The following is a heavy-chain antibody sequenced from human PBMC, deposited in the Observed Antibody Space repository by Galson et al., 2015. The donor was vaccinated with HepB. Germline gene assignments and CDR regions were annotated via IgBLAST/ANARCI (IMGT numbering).Heavy chain of an antibody. V-gene: IGHV1-3*01. Sequence: SCKASGYSFTSYAMHWVRQAPGQTLEWVGWINVANGDTRYSQKFQDRVTITRDTSASTAYMGMSSLRPEDTAFYYCAREGGRVGASLGEDYWGQGTLVTVSS. CDR2: INVANGDT. D-gene: IGHD3-16*01. J-gene: IGHJ4*02. CDR3: AREGGRVGASLGEDY. CDR1: GYSFTSYA.